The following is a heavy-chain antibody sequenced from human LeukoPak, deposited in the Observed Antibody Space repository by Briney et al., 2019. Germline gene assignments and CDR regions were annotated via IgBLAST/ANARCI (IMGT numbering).Heavy chain of an antibody. CDR2: INPSSINK. V-gene: IGHV3-21*01. J-gene: IGHJ1*01. Sequence: PGGSLRLSCAASGFTFNEYNMNWVRQAPGKGLEWVSSINPSSINKYYADSVKGRFTISRDNANNSLYLLMNSLTAEDTSIYYCATASAGYGAYGAWGQGTLVTVSS. CDR3: ATASAGYGAYGA. CDR1: GFTFNEYN. D-gene: IGHD4-17*01.